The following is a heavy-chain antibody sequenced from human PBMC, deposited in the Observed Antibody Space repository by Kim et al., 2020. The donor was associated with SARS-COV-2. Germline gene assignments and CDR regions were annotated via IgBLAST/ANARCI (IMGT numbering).Heavy chain of an antibody. D-gene: IGHD1-26*01. CDR2: IYHSGST. CDR3: ARDSGGAGATTHDEGFDY. Sequence: SETLSLTCAVSGGSISSSNWWSWVRQPPGKGLEWIGEIYHSGSTNYNPSLKSRVTISVDKSKNQFSLKLSSVTAADTAVYYCARDSGGAGATTHDEGFDYWGQGTLVTVSS. J-gene: IGHJ4*02. V-gene: IGHV4-4*02. CDR1: GGSISSSNW.